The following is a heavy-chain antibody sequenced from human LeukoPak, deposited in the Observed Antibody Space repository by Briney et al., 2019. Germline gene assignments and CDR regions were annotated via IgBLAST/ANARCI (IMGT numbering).Heavy chain of an antibody. Sequence: GGSLRLSCAASGFTFSNAWMNWVRHAPGQGLVWVSRIKGDGISTNYADSVKGRFTISRDIAKNTLYLQMNSLRAEDTGVYYCAKDHYWSIDYWGRGTLVTVSS. CDR2: IKGDGIST. V-gene: IGHV3-74*01. CDR3: AKDHYWSIDY. J-gene: IGHJ4*02. CDR1: GFTFSNAW. D-gene: IGHD3-3*01.